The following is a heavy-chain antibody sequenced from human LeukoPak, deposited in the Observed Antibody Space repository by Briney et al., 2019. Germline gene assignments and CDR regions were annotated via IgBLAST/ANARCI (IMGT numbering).Heavy chain of an antibody. CDR1: GFAFSTYD. J-gene: IGHJ6*03. V-gene: IGHV3-21*06. D-gene: IGHD1-26*01. CDR3: ARESGIMVGDYYYYYMDV. Sequence: PGGSLRLSCTASGFAFSTYDMNWVRQTPGKGLEWVSYISGGSTYIYYTDSVKGRFTISRDNAKNSLNLQMESLSAEDTAVYYCARESGIMVGDYYYYYMDVWGIGTTVTVPS. CDR2: ISGGSTYI.